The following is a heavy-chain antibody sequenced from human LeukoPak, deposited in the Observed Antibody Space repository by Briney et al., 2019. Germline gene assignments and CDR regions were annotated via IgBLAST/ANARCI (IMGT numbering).Heavy chain of an antibody. CDR2: ISVRSNYI. V-gene: IGHV3-21*01. CDR1: GYTFSSYS. Sequence: PGGSLRLSCVASGYTFSSYSINWVRHAPGKGLEWVSSISVRSNYIYYADSVRGRFSISRDDARDSLYLQMNSLRAEDTAVYFCVRLRRNSDISGLYYYYDFWGQGTLVTVSS. J-gene: IGHJ4*02. CDR3: VRLRRNSDISGLYYYYDF. D-gene: IGHD3-22*01.